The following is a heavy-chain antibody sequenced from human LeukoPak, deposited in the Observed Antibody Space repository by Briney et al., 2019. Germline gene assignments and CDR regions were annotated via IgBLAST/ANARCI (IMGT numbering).Heavy chain of an antibody. J-gene: IGHJ6*02. CDR3: AKDSGDYYFYGMDV. D-gene: IGHD7-27*01. CDR2: ISGGGGRT. Sequence: GGSLRLSCAASRFTFSSYAMSWVRQAPGKGLEWVSIISGGGGRTYYADSVKGRFTISRDNSKNTLYLQMISLRAEDTAVYYCAKDSGDYYFYGMDVWGQGTTVTVSS. CDR1: RFTFSSYA. V-gene: IGHV3-23*01.